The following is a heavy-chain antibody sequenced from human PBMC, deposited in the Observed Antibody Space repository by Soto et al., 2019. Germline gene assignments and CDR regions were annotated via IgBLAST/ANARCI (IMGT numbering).Heavy chain of an antibody. CDR2: IIPIFGTA. V-gene: IGHV1-69*06. CDR3: AGGLRVVAAATLDY. CDR1: GGTFSSYA. Sequence: QVQLVQSGAEVKKPGSSVKVSCKASGGTFSSYAISWVRQAPGQGLAWMGGIIPIFGTANYAQKFQGRVTITADKSTSTAYMELSSLRSEDTAVYYCAGGLRVVAAATLDYWGQGTLVTVSS. D-gene: IGHD2-15*01. J-gene: IGHJ4*02.